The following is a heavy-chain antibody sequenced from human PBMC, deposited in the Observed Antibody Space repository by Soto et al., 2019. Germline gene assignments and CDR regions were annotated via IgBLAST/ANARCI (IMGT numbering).Heavy chain of an antibody. CDR1: GFTFHDFA. J-gene: IGHJ4*02. CDR3: AKDGYSGDCCLYDH. Sequence: VRLLQSGGGFVQPGGSLRLSCAVSGFTFHDFAMTWVRQAPGKRPEWVSTVTPRGDATFHTDSVKGRFIISRDNSRNILYLQMTNLRAEDTATYYCAKDGYSGDCCLYDHWGQGALVSVSS. V-gene: IGHV3-23*01. D-gene: IGHD2-21*02. CDR2: VTPRGDAT.